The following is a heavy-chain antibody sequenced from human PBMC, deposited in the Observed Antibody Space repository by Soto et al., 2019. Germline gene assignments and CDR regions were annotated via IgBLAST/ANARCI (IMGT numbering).Heavy chain of an antibody. CDR2: IIPIFGTA. J-gene: IGHJ6*02. CDR3: ARSNYYDSSGYYGNYYYYGMDV. V-gene: IGHV1-69*01. CDR1: GGTFSSYA. Sequence: QVQLVQSGAEVKKPGSSVKVSCKASGGTFSSYAISWVRQAPGQGLGWMGGIIPIFGTANYAQKFQGRVTITADESTSTAYMELSSLRSEDTAVYYCARSNYYDSSGYYGNYYYYGMDVWGQGTTVTVSS. D-gene: IGHD3-22*01.